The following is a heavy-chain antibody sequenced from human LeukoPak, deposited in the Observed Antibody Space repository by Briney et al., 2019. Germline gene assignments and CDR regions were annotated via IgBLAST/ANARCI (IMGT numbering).Heavy chain of an antibody. CDR1: GYTLIKLS. CDR2: FHPEHGET. J-gene: IGHJ3*01. Sequence: GASVKVSCKVSGYTLIKLSMHWVRQAPGKGLEWMGGFHPEHGETIFAQKFQGRVAMTEDTSTDTAYMDLSRLTSEDTAVYYCKILVEVFVFVFGGKGKIVPVSS. CDR3: KILVEVFVFVF. V-gene: IGHV1-24*01. D-gene: IGHD2-15*01.